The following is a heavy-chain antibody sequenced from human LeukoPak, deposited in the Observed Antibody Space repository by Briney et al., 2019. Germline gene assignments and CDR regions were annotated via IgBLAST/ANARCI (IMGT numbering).Heavy chain of an antibody. CDR3: ARVNDYYYYYMDV. Sequence: ASVKVSCKGSGGTFSSYAISWVRQAPGQGLEWMGGIIPISGTLNYAQRFQDRVTITADKSTSTAYMELSSLRSEDTAVYYCARVNDYYYYYMDVWGKGTTVTVSS. V-gene: IGHV1-69*06. CDR1: GGTFSSYA. CDR2: IIPISGTL. J-gene: IGHJ6*03.